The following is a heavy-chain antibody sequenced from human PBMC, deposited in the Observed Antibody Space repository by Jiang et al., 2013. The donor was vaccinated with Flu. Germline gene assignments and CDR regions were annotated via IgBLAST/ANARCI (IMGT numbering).Heavy chain of an antibody. J-gene: IGHJ6*02. CDR3: ARAVNTVVSYYYYGMDV. CDR1: TFSSYA. V-gene: IGHV1-69*01. D-gene: IGHD4-23*01. CDR2: IIPIFGTA. Sequence: TFSSYAISWVRQAPGQGLEWMGGIIPIFGTANYAQKFQGRVTITADESTSTAYMELSSLRSEDTAVYYCARAVNTVVSYYYYGMDVWGQGTTVTVSS.